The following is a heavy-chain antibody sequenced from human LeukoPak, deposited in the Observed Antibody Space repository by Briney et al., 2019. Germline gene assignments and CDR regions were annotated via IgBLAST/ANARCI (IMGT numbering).Heavy chain of an antibody. Sequence: ASVKVSCKASGYIFTGYYMHWVRQAPGQGLELMGWINPNSGGTNYAHKFQGRVTMTRDTSISTAYMELSRLRSDDTAVYYCARGTQLLWFGELSDYYFDYWGQGTLVTVSS. CDR2: INPNSGGT. D-gene: IGHD3-10*01. J-gene: IGHJ4*02. V-gene: IGHV1-2*07. CDR3: ARGTQLLWFGELSDYYFDY. CDR1: GYIFTGYY.